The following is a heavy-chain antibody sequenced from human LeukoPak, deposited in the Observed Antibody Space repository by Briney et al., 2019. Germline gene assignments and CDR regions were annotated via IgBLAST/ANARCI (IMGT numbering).Heavy chain of an antibody. D-gene: IGHD2-15*01. CDR3: ARELQYYFDY. Sequence: PGGSLRLSCAASGFTFSSYWMHWVRQAPGKGLEWVAVISYDGSNKYYTDSVKGRFTISRDNSKDTLYLQMNSLRGEDTAVFYCARELQYYFDYWGQGTLVTVSS. J-gene: IGHJ4*02. V-gene: IGHV3-30-3*01. CDR2: ISYDGSNK. CDR1: GFTFSSYW.